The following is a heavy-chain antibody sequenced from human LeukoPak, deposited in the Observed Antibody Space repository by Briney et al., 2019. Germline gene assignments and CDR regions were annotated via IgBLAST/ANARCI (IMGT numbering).Heavy chain of an antibody. V-gene: IGHV3-21*04. CDR2: ISPVNSYT. J-gene: IGHJ4*02. Sequence: GGSLRLSCLASGFSFNSYTMNWVREAPGKGLEWVSTISPVNSYTWYAESVKGRFTISRDNAKNSLYLQMNSLRAEDTAVYYCARGDSGEARWGQGTLVTASS. CDR1: GFSFNSYT. CDR3: ARGDSGEAR. D-gene: IGHD1-26*01.